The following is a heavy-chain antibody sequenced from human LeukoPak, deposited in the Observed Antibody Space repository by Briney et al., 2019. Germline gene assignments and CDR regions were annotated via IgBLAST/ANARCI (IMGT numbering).Heavy chain of an antibody. D-gene: IGHD3-10*01. V-gene: IGHV3-30*03. CDR1: GFTFSSYV. CDR3: AGSWFYRDYFEY. Sequence: PGRSLRLSCAASGFTFSSYVMHWVRQAPGKGLEWVAVISYDGSNKYYADSVKGRFPISRDNSKNTLYLQMNSLRAEDTAVYYCAGSWFYRDYFEYWGQGTLVTVSS. CDR2: ISYDGSNK. J-gene: IGHJ4*02.